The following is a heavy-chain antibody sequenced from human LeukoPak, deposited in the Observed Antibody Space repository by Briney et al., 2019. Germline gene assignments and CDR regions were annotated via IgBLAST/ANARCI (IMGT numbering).Heavy chain of an antibody. CDR1: GRSFSGYY. CDR3: ARRGAHRGFYYYMDV. D-gene: IGHD3-10*01. J-gene: IGHJ6*03. CDR2: INHSGST. Sequence: SETLSLTCAVYGRSFSGYYWSWIRQPPGKGLEWIGEINHSGSTNYNPSLKSRVTISVDTSKNQFSLKLSSVTAADTAVYYCARRGAHRGFYYYMDVWGKGTTVTISS. V-gene: IGHV4-34*01.